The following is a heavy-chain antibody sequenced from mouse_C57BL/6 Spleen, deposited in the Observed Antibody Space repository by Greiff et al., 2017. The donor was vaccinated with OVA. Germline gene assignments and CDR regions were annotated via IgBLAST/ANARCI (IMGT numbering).Heavy chain of an antibody. CDR2: IHPNSGST. V-gene: IGHV1-64*01. CDR1: GYTFTSYW. D-gene: IGHD2-4*01. Sequence: QVQLQQPGAELVKPGASVKLSCKASGYTFTSYWMHWVKQRPGQGLEWIGMIHPNSGSTNYNEKFKSKATLTVDKSSSTAYMQLSSLSSEDSAVYYCARGIYDYDGGAWFAYWGQGTLVTVSA. CDR3: ARGIYDYDGGAWFAY. J-gene: IGHJ3*01.